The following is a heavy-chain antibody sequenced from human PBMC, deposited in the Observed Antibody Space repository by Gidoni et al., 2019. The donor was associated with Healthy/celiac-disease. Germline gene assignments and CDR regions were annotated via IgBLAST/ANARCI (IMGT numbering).Heavy chain of an antibody. CDR1: GFPFSSYA. V-gene: IGHV3-23*01. CDR3: AREYSSSSWYFDY. Sequence: EVQLLESGGGLVQPGGSLRLSCEASGFPFSSYAMSWVRQAPGKGLDWVSAISGSGGSTYYADSVKGRFTISRDNSKNTLYLQMNSLRAEDTAVYYCAREYSSSSWYFDYWGQGTLVTVSS. D-gene: IGHD6-6*01. J-gene: IGHJ4*02. CDR2: ISGSGGST.